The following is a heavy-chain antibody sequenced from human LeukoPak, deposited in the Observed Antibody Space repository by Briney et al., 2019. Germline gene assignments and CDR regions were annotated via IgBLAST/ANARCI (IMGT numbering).Heavy chain of an antibody. CDR2: INEDGSET. CDR3: ARDIDYSDSTAYYSTFYFDS. D-gene: IGHD3-22*01. CDR1: GFTFSSYW. V-gene: IGHV3-7*01. Sequence: GGSLRLSCVVSGFTFSSYWMSWVRQAPGKGLEWVANINEDGSETYYVDSAKGRFTISRDNAKNSLYLQMKSLRAEDTAVYYCARDIDYSDSTAYYSTFYFDSWGQGTLVTVSS. J-gene: IGHJ4*02.